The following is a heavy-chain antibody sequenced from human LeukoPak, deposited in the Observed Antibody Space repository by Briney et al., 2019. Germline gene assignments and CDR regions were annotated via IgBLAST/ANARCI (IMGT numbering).Heavy chain of an antibody. D-gene: IGHD1-26*01. CDR3: ARGRRIVGALLYYFDY. Sequence: ASVKVSCKASGYTFTSYGISWVRQAPGQGLEWMGWISAYNGNTNYAQKLQGRVTMTTDTSTSTAYMELRSLRSDDTAVYYCARGRRIVGALLYYFDYWGQGTLVTVSS. CDR1: GYTFTSYG. V-gene: IGHV1-18*01. CDR2: ISAYNGNT. J-gene: IGHJ4*02.